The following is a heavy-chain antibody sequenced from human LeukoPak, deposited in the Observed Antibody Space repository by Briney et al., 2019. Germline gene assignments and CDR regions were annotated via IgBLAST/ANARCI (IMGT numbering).Heavy chain of an antibody. CDR1: GYHFAGLY. CDR2: INPNSGGT. CDR3: ASSYDFWSGYLPFDY. D-gene: IGHD3-3*01. V-gene: IGHV1-2*02. Sequence: ASVKVSCKGFGYHFAGLYIQLVRQAPGPGAWWVGWINPNSGGTNYAQKFQGRVTMTRDTSISTAYMELSRLRSDDTAVYYCASSYDFWSGYLPFDYWGQGTLVTVSS. J-gene: IGHJ4*02.